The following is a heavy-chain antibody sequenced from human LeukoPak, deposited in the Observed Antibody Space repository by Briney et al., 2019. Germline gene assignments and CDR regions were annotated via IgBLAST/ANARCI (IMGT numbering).Heavy chain of an antibody. D-gene: IGHD5-18*01. J-gene: IGHJ1*01. CDR2: IYYSGST. V-gene: IGHV4-59*01. CDR3: AKSDTLMAAEYFQH. CDR1: GGSISGYY. Sequence: SETLSLTCTVSGGSISGYYWNWIRQPPGKGLEWIGNIYYSGSTNYNPSLKSRVTISGDTSKNQFSLKLSSVTAADTAVYYCAKSDTLMAAEYFQHWGQGTLVTVSS.